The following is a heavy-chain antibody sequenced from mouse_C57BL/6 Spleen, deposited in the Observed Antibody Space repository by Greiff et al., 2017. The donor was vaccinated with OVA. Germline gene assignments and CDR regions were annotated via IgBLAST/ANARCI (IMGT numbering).Heavy chain of an antibody. D-gene: IGHD1-1*01. J-gene: IGHJ2*01. V-gene: IGHV5-16*01. CDR3: ARVGHYYGSSYYFDY. Sequence: EVQRVESEGGLVQPGSSMKLSCTASGFTFSDYYMAWVRQVPEKGLEWVANINYDGSSTYYLDSLKSRFIISRDNAKNILYLQMSSLKSEDTATYYCARVGHYYGSSYYFDYWGQGTTLTVSS. CDR1: GFTFSDYY. CDR2: INYDGSST.